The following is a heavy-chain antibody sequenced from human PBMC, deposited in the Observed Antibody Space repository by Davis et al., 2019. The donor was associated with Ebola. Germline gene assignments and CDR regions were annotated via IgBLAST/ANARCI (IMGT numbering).Heavy chain of an antibody. J-gene: IGHJ4*02. CDR2: IRDKASGGTT. D-gene: IGHD2-2*01. V-gene: IGHV3-49*04. CDR3: ARRKTNDQDAYYFDY. CDR1: GFTFGDYS. Sequence: PGGSLRLSCTASGFTFGDYSMNWVRQAPGKGLEWVGFIRDKASGGTTEYAASVKGRFTISRDDSKNIAYLQMNGLKAEDTAMYYCARRKTNDQDAYYFDYWGQGTLVTVSS.